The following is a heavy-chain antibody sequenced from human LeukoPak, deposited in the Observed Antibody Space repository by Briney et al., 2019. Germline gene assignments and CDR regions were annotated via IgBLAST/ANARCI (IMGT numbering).Heavy chain of an antibody. Sequence: SETLSLTCTVSGGSISSYYWSWIRQPPGKGLEWIGYIYYSGSTNYNPSLKSRVTISVDTSKNQFSLKLSSVTAADTAVYYCARVASVSVIDYWGQGTLVTVS. D-gene: IGHD5/OR15-5a*01. CDR2: IYYSGST. J-gene: IGHJ4*02. CDR3: ARVASVSVIDY. CDR1: GGSISSYY. V-gene: IGHV4-59*01.